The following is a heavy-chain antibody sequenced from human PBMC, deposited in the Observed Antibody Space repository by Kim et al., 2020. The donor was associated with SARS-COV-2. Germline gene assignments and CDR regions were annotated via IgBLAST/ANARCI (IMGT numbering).Heavy chain of an antibody. CDR2: INYRGDA. CDR3: AKDRGKHPKVELRKNYYKYALDV. Sequence: SETLSLTCTVSGDSITNYYWNWVRQSPGGGLEWMAYINYRGDAKYNPSLKSRVTMSVDTSRNQFSLRLRSVTAADTAVYFCAKDRGKHPKVELRKNYYKYALDVWGRGTTVIVSS. CDR1: GDSITNYY. D-gene: IGHD3-10*01. V-gene: IGHV4-59*03. J-gene: IGHJ6*02.